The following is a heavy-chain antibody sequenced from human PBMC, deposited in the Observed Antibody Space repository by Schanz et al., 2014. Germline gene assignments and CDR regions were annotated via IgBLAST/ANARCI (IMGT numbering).Heavy chain of an antibody. CDR1: GGSIRSGGYS. Sequence: QVQLQESGPGLVKPSQTLSLTCAVSGGSIRSGGYSWSWIRQPPGKGLEWIGYIYYSGSTYYNPSLKSRVTMTEYSSKNQSAPDVDSATSSCATVYLEADPRGYDNEIDYWGQGTLVTVSS. CDR2: IYYSGST. CDR3: ADPRGYDNEIDY. D-gene: IGHD5-12*01. V-gene: IGHV4-30-4*07. J-gene: IGHJ4*02.